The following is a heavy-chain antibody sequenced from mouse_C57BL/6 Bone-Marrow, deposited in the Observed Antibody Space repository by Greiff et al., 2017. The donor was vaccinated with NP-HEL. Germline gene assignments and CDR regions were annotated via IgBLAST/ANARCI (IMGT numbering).Heavy chain of an antibody. V-gene: IGHV5-12*01. CDR2: ISNGGGST. CDR3: ARPLGDYAMDY. CDR1: GFTFSDYY. Sequence: EVKLVESGGGLVQPGGSLKLSCAASGFTFSDYYMYWVRQTPEKRLEWVAYISNGGGSTYYPDTVKGRFTISRDNAKNTLYLQMSRLKSEDTAMYYCARPLGDYAMDYWGQGTSVTVSS. J-gene: IGHJ4*01. D-gene: IGHD3-3*01.